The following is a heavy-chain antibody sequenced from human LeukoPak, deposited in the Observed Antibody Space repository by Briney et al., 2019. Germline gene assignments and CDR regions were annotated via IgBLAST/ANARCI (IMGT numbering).Heavy chain of an antibody. CDR3: ARDKRVVPAAIPGWFDP. J-gene: IGHJ5*02. D-gene: IGHD2-2*02. CDR2: ISAYNGNT. Sequence: GASVKVSCKASGYTFTSYGISWVRQAPGQGLEWMGWISAYNGNTNYAQKLQGRVTMTTDTSTSTAYMELRSLRSDDTAVYYCARDKRVVPAAIPGWFDPWGQGTLVTVSS. V-gene: IGHV1-18*01. CDR1: GYTFTSYG.